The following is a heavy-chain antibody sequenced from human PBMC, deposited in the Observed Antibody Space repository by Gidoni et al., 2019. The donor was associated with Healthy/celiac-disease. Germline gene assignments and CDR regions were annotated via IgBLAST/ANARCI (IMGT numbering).Heavy chain of an antibody. CDR2: IKQDGSEK. D-gene: IGHD6-13*01. J-gene: IGHJ4*02. CDR1: GFTFSSYW. V-gene: IGHV3-7*05. CDR3: ARDWYPGIAAAGILD. Sequence: EVQLVESGGGLVQPGGSLRLSCAASGFTFSSYWMSWVRQAPGKGLEWVANIKQDGSEKYYVDSVKGRFTISRDNAKNSLYLQMNSLRAEDTAVYYCARDWYPGIAAAGILDWGQGTLVTVSS.